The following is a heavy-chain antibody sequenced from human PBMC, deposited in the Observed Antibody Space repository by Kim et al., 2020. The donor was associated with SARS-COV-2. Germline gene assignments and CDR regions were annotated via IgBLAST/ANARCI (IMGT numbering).Heavy chain of an antibody. CDR1: GFTFSGSA. J-gene: IGHJ5*02. Sequence: GGSLRLSCAASGFTFSGSAMHWVRQASGKGLEWVGRIRSKANSYATAYAASVKGRFTISRDDSKNTAYLQMNSLKTEDTAVYYCARLYYDTSGYPPWGQRTLGTVSS. V-gene: IGHV3-73*01. D-gene: IGHD3-22*01. CDR3: ARLYYDTSGYPP. CDR2: IRSKANSYAT.